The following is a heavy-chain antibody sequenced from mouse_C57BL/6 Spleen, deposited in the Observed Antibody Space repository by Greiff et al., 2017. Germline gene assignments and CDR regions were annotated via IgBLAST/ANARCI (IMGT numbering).Heavy chain of an antibody. CDR2: FYPGSGSI. D-gene: IGHD2-4*01. J-gene: IGHJ4*01. V-gene: IGHV1-62-2*01. Sequence: QVHVKQSGAELVKPGASVKLSCTASGYTFTEYTIHWVKQRSGQGLEWIGWFYPGSGSIKYNEKFKDKATLTADKSSSTVYMELSRLTSEDSAVYFCARHEDRGIYYDTTGYAMDYWGQGTSVTVSS. CDR3: ARHEDRGIYYDTTGYAMDY. CDR1: GYTFTEYT.